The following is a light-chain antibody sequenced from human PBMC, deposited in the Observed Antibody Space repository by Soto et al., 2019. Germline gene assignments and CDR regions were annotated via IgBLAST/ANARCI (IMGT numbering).Light chain of an antibody. V-gene: IGLV1-44*01. J-gene: IGLJ1*01. CDR1: SSNIGSHT. CDR2: SNN. Sequence: QLVLTQPPSASGTPGQRVTISCSGSSSNIGSHTVNWYQQLPGTAPKLLIYSNNQRPSGVPDRFSGSKSGTSASLAISGLQSEDEADYYCAAWDDSLNGPVFGTGTKVTVL. CDR3: AAWDDSLNGPV.